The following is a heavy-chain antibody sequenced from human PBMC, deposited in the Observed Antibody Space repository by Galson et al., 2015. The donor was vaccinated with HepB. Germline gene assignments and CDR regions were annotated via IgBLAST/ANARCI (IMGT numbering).Heavy chain of an antibody. V-gene: IGHV6-1*01. J-gene: IGHJ6*02. CDR2: TYYRSKWYN. CDR3: ARAGGWTGYYYYGMDV. D-gene: IGHD6-19*01. CDR1: GDSVSSNSAA. Sequence: CAISGDSVSSNSAAWNWIRQSPSRGLEWLGRTYYRSKWYNDYAVSVKSRITINPDTSKNQFSLQLNSVTPEDTAVYYCARAGGWTGYYYYGMDVWGQGTTVTVSS.